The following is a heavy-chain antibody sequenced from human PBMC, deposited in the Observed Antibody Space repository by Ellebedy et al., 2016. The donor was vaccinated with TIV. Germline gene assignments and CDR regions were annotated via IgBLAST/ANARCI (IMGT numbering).Heavy chain of an antibody. CDR1: GGTFSSYA. D-gene: IGHD2-8*01. CDR2: IIPIFGTA. J-gene: IGHJ6*02. Sequence: SVKVSCXASGGTFSSYAISWVRQAPGQGLEWMGGIIPIFGTANYAQKFQGRVTMTTDKSTSTAYMELSSLRSEDTAVYYCARVGYCTNGVCYAYGMDVWGQGTTVTVSS. CDR3: ARVGYCTNGVCYAYGMDV. V-gene: IGHV1-69*05.